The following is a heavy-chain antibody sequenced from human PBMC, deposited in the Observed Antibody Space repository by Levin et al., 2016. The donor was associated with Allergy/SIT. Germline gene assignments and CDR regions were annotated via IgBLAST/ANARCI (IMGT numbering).Heavy chain of an antibody. CDR2: IRANGGST. V-gene: IGHV3-64*01. CDR3: ARDGGSGSHTYWYFDL. D-gene: IGHD1-26*01. J-gene: IGHJ2*01. Sequence: GGSLRLSCAASGFIFSHHALHWVRQAPGKGLEYVSSIRANGGSTYYANSVKGRSTISRDDSKNTLYLQMGSLRAEDTAVYYCARDGGSGSHTYWYFDLWGRGTLVTVSS. CDR1: GFIFSHHA.